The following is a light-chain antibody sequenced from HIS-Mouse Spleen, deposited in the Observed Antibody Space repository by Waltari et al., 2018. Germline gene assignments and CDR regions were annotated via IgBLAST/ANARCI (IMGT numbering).Light chain of an antibody. J-gene: IGKJ4*01. CDR3: QQYGSSPPVT. CDR1: QSVSSSY. V-gene: IGKV3-20*01. CDR2: GAA. Sequence: EIVLTQSPGTLSLSPGERATLSCRASQSVSSSYLAWYQQKPGQAPRLLIYGAASRATCIPDRFSGSGSGTDFTLTISRLEREDYAVYYCQQYGSSPPVTFGGGTKVEIK.